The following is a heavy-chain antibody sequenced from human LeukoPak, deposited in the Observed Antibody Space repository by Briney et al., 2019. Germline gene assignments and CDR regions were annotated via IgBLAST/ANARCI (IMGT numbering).Heavy chain of an antibody. CDR1: GGSVSSGSYY. J-gene: IGHJ4*02. V-gene: IGHV4-61*01. CDR3: ARVDTLVGYVSD. D-gene: IGHD5-18*01. Sequence: SETLSLTCTVSGGSVSSGSYYWSWIRQPPGKGLEWIGYIYYSGSTNYNPSLKSRVTISVDTSKKQFSLNLSSVTAADTAVYYCARVDTLVGYVSDWGQGTLVTVSS. CDR2: IYYSGST.